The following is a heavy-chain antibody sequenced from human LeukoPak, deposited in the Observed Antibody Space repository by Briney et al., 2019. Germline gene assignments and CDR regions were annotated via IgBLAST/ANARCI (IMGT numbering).Heavy chain of an antibody. CDR2: ISSSSSTI. V-gene: IGHV3-48*04. CDR3: ARDGGGRNYDFWSGYYPYDY. D-gene: IGHD3-3*01. CDR1: GITFSSYS. Sequence: GGSLRLSCAASGITFSSYSMNWVRQAPGKGLEWVSYISSSSSTIYYADSVKGRFTISRDNAKNSLYLQMNSLRAEDTAVYYCARDGGGRNYDFWSGYYPYDYWGQGTLVTVSS. J-gene: IGHJ4*02.